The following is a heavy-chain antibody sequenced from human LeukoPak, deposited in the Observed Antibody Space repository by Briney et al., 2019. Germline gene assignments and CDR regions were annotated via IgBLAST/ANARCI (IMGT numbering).Heavy chain of an antibody. CDR2: ISGSGGST. V-gene: IGHV3-23*01. Sequence: GGSLRLSCAASGFTFSSYWMSWVRQAPGKGLEWVSAISGSGGSTYYADSVKGRFTISRDNSKNTLYLQMNSLRAEDTAVYYCAKDRQSLGELSLDYWGQGTLVTVSS. CDR3: AKDRQSLGELSLDY. J-gene: IGHJ4*02. D-gene: IGHD3-16*02. CDR1: GFTFSSYW.